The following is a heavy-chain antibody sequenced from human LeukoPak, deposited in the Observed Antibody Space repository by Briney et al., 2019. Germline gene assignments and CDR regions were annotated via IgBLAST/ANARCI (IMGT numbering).Heavy chain of an antibody. CDR3: AMTLSEYSSSPAI. Sequence: PSGTLSLTCAVSGGSISSRNWWSRVRQPPGKGLEWIGEIYHSGSTNYNPSLQSRVSISVDKSKNQFSLKLTSVTAADTAMYYCAMTLSEYSSSPAIWGQGTLVTVSS. D-gene: IGHD6-13*01. J-gene: IGHJ4*02. V-gene: IGHV4-4*02. CDR2: IYHSGST. CDR1: GGSISSRNW.